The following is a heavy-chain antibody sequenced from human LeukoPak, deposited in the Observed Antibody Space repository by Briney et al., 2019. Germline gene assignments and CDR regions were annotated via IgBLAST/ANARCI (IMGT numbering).Heavy chain of an antibody. D-gene: IGHD2/OR15-2a*01. CDR2: INPDGSDK. CDR1: GFSFRTSW. V-gene: IGHV3-7*01. J-gene: IGHJ5*02. CDR3: ARGITHTFLVGAGYNWFDP. Sequence: GGSLRLSCGASGFSFRTSWLNWVRQAPGKGLEWVASINPDGSDKYSVDSVKGRFTISRDNAKNSLYLQMNSLRAEDTAVYYCARGITHTFLVGAGYNWFDPWGQGTLVTVSS.